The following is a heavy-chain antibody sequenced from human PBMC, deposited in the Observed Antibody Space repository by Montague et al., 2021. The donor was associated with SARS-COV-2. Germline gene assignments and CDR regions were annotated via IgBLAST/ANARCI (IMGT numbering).Heavy chain of an antibody. J-gene: IGHJ4*02. V-gene: IGHV4-4*07. Sequence: SGTLSLTCTVSGGSIGYFYWSWIRQPAGKGLEWIGRVSASGSTNYNPSLNSRVAMSVDTSKKQFSLRLSPVTAADTAVYYCARDVVAAPGTFDYWGQGTLVTVSS. D-gene: IGHD6-13*01. CDR2: VSASGST. CDR1: GGSIGYFY. CDR3: ARDVVAAPGTFDY.